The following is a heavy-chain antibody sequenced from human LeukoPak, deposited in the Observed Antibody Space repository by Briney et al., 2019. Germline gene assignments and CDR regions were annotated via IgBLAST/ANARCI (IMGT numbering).Heavy chain of an antibody. CDR2: IYYSGST. Sequence: SETLSLTCTVSGGSINNYYWSWIRQPPGKGLEWIGYIYYSGSTNYNPSLKSRVTISVDTSKNQFSLKLSSVTAADTAVYYCARQGRGLLEFDYWGQGTLVTVSS. CDR3: ARQGRGLLEFDY. J-gene: IGHJ4*02. V-gene: IGHV4-59*08. D-gene: IGHD4-17*01. CDR1: GGSINNYY.